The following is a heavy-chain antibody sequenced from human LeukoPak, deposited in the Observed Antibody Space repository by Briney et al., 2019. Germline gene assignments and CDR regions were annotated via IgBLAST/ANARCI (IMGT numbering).Heavy chain of an antibody. CDR2: IYYSGTT. V-gene: IGHV4-59*01. CDR3: ARRATTGPPYYLDY. D-gene: IGHD1-26*01. CDR1: GRFISNYY. J-gene: IGHJ4*02. Sequence: SETLSLTCTVSGRFISNYYWSWIRQAPGKGLEWIGYIYYSGTTNYNPSLKSRVAISVDTSKNQFSLKLRYVTGADTAVYYCARRATTGPPYYLDYWGQGTLVTVSS.